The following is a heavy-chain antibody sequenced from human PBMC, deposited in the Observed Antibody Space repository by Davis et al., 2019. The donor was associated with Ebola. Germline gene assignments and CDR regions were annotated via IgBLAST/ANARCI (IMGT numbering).Heavy chain of an antibody. V-gene: IGHV1-69*08. J-gene: IGHJ4*02. D-gene: IGHD3-10*01. Sequence: SVKVSCKASGGTFSNYTFHWVRQAPGQGLEWMGRVIPILGTADYAQRFQGRVTITAGTSTHTAYMELSRLRSDDTAMYYCTRGPTGVIDYWGQGSLVTVSS. CDR2: VIPILGTA. CDR3: TRGPTGVIDY. CDR1: GGTFSNYT.